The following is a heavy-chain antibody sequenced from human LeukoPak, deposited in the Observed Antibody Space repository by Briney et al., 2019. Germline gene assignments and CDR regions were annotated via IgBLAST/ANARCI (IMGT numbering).Heavy chain of an antibody. CDR3: ARSGYCTNGVCYNDAFDI. CDR1: GFTFSSYE. V-gene: IGHV3-48*03. D-gene: IGHD2-8*01. CDR2: ISSSGSTI. J-gene: IGHJ3*02. Sequence: PGGSLRLSCAASGFTFSSYEMNWVRQAPGKGLEWVSYISSSGSTIYCTDSVKGRFTISRDNAKNSLYLQMNSLRAEDTAVYYCARSGYCTNGVCYNDAFDIWGQGTMVTVSS.